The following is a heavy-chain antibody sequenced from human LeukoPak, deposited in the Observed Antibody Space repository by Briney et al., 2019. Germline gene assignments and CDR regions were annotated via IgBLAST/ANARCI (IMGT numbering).Heavy chain of an antibody. CDR2: IGPHSTFT. Sequence: GASVKVSCKAPGGTFSSYAISWVRQAPGQGLEWMGYIGPHSTFTSSPQEFQGRVTMTRDASMSTAYMELTRLTSDDTAVYYCVREGEGPLSKDFDYWGQGTLVTVSS. CDR3: VREGEGPLSKDFDY. J-gene: IGHJ4*02. D-gene: IGHD2/OR15-2a*01. CDR1: GGTFSSYA. V-gene: IGHV1-2*02.